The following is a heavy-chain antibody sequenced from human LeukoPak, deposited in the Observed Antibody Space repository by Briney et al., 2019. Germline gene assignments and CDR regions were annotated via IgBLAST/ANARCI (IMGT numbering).Heavy chain of an antibody. Sequence: PGGSLRLSCAASGFTFSSYAMSWVRQAPGKGLEWVTAISGSGGSTYYADSVKGRFTISRDNSKNTLYLQMNSLRAEDTAVYYCAKDRGMTTVTTVDYWDQGTLVTVSA. CDR3: AKDRGMTTVTTVDY. CDR2: ISGSGGST. D-gene: IGHD4-17*01. V-gene: IGHV3-23*01. CDR1: GFTFSSYA. J-gene: IGHJ4*02.